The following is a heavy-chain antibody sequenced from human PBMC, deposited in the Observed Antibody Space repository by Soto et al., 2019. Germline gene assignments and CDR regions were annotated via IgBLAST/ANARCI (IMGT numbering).Heavy chain of an antibody. Sequence: ASVKVSCKASGYTFTSYGISWVRQAPGQGLEWMGWISAYNGNTNYAQKLQGRVTMTTDTSTSTAYMELRSLRSDDTAVYYCARALRGCSGGSCFSPLGYWGQGTLVTVSS. CDR1: GYTFTSYG. D-gene: IGHD2-15*01. CDR3: ARALRGCSGGSCFSPLGY. J-gene: IGHJ4*02. V-gene: IGHV1-18*01. CDR2: ISAYNGNT.